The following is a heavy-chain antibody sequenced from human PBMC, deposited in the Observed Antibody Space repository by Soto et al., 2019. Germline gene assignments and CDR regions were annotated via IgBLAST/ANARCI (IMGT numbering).Heavy chain of an antibody. Sequence: QVQLQESGPGLVKPSETLSLTCTVSGDSIRSYYWSWIRQPPGKGLEWIGYIYYSGSTNYNPSLKGRVTISVDTAKNQFSLKLSSVTAADTAVYYCARLSMITFGGSRKDAFDVWGQGTMVTVSS. CDR3: ARLSMITFGGSRKDAFDV. CDR2: IYYSGST. D-gene: IGHD3-16*01. CDR1: GDSIRSYY. V-gene: IGHV4-59*08. J-gene: IGHJ3*01.